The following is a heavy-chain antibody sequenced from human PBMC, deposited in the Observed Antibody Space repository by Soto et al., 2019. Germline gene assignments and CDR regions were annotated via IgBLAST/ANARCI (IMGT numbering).Heavy chain of an antibody. CDR2: ISYDGSNK. J-gene: IGHJ4*02. Sequence: QVQLVESGGGVVQPGRSLRLSCAASGFTFSSYAMHWVRQAPGKGLEWVAVISYDGSNKYYADSVKGRFTISRDNSKNTLYLQMNSLRAEDTAVYYCASLFRGYSYGYSGFYWGQGTLVTVSS. V-gene: IGHV3-30-3*01. D-gene: IGHD5-18*01. CDR3: ASLFRGYSYGYSGFY. CDR1: GFTFSSYA.